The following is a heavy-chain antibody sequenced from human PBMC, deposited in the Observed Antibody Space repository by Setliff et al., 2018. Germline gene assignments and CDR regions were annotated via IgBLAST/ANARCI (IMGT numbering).Heavy chain of an antibody. CDR3: ARDISLGKAAVWFGELKGWFDP. J-gene: IGHJ5*02. V-gene: IGHV1-69*04. CDR2: IIPILGIA. Sequence: ASVKVSCKASGGTFSSYTISWVRQAPGQGLGWMGKIIPILGIANYAQKFQGRVTITADKSTSTAYMELSSLRSEDTAVYYCARDISLGKAAVWFGELKGWFDPWGQGTLVTVSS. D-gene: IGHD3-10*01. CDR1: GGTFSSYT.